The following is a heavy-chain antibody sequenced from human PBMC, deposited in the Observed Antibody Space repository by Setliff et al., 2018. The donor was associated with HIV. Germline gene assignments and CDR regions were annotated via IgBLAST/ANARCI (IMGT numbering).Heavy chain of an antibody. Sequence: GASVKVSCKASGGTFSSYVISWVRQAPGQGPEWMGGIIPMYGVANYAQKFQGRVTITTDESTSTAYMELSSLRSDDTAVYYCARTDYGGNSGGNYFDYWGQGSLVTVSS. V-gene: IGHV1-69*05. D-gene: IGHD4-17*01. CDR2: IIPMYGVA. CDR1: GGTFSSYV. J-gene: IGHJ4*02. CDR3: ARTDYGGNSGGNYFDY.